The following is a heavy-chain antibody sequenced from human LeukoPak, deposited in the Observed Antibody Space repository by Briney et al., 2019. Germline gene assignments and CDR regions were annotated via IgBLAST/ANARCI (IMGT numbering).Heavy chain of an antibody. CDR2: IYAGGTT. Sequence: PGGSLRLSCAASGFTVSNSYMSWVRQGPGKGLEWVSIIYAGGTTYYTDSVKGRFTISRDNSENTLYLQMNSLRADDTAVYYCARDAHHSVYSSGWYVDSWGQGTLVTVSS. J-gene: IGHJ4*02. CDR3: ARDAHHSVYSSGWYVDS. D-gene: IGHD6-19*01. V-gene: IGHV3-66*01. CDR1: GFTVSNSY.